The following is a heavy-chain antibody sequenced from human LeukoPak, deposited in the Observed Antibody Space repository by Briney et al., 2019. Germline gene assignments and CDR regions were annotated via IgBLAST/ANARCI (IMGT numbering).Heavy chain of an antibody. J-gene: IGHJ4*02. CDR1: GYTFTDYY. CDR3: ARDVGEYCSSVSCYASDY. CDR2: INPNSGDT. Sequence: ASVKVSCKASGYTFTDYYIHWLRQAPGQGLEWLGWINPNSGDTNYAQDFQGRVTMTRDTSISTAYMELSRLRSDDTAIYYCARDVGEYCSSVSCYASDYWGQGTLVTVSS. V-gene: IGHV1-2*02. D-gene: IGHD2-2*01.